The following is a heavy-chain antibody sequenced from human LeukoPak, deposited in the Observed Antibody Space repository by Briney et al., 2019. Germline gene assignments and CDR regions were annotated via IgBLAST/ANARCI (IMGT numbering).Heavy chain of an antibody. Sequence: SGGSLRLSCAASGFTFSIYAMNWVRQAPGKGLEWVSGISGSGGSTYFADSVKGRFTISRDNAKNSLYLQMSSLRADDTAVYYCARGQWQFDLWGQGTLVTVSS. CDR2: ISGSGGST. V-gene: IGHV3-23*01. CDR3: ARGQWQFDL. J-gene: IGHJ5*02. D-gene: IGHD6-19*01. CDR1: GFTFSIYA.